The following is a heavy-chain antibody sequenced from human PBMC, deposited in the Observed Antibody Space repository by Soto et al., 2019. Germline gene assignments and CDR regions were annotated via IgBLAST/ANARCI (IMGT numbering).Heavy chain of an antibody. D-gene: IGHD2-15*01. V-gene: IGHV1-2*02. CDR3: ARVACSGAACYPFDY. CDR1: GYSFTGYF. Sequence: ASVKVSCKASGYSFTGYFLHWVRQAPGQGLEWVGWINPNSGATDYAQKFQGRVTMTRDMSISTTYLELSRLKSDDTAVYYCARVACSGAACYPFDYWAQGTLVTVSS. J-gene: IGHJ4*02. CDR2: INPNSGAT.